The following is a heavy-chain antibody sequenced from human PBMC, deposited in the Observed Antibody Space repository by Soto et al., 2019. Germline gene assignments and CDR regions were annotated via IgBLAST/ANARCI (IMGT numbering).Heavy chain of an antibody. V-gene: IGHV4-31*03. D-gene: IGHD6-6*01. J-gene: IGHJ4*02. CDR2: IYYSGST. CDR3: ARDGEYSTSY. Sequence: SETLSLTCTVSGGSISSGGYYWSWIRQHPGKGLEWIGYIYYSGSTYYNPSLKSRVTISVDTSKNQFSLKLSSVTAADTAVYYCARDGEYSTSYWGQGTLVTSPQ. CDR1: GGSISSGGYY.